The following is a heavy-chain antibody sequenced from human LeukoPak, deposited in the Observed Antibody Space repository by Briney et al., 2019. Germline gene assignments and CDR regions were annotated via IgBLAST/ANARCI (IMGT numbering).Heavy chain of an antibody. Sequence: PSETLSLTCIVSGGSISSYYWSWIRQPPGKGLEWIGYIYYSGSTNYNPSLKSRVTISVDTSKNQFSLKMNSVTAADTAVYYCARRTVAGPLDYWGQGILVTVSS. CDR1: GGSISSYY. J-gene: IGHJ4*02. CDR3: ARRTVAGPLDY. D-gene: IGHD6-19*01. CDR2: IYYSGST. V-gene: IGHV4-59*08.